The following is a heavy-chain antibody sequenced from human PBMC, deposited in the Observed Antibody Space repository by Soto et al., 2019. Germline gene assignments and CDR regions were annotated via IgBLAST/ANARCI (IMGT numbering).Heavy chain of an antibody. CDR3: ARRDGYNRDGYNWFDP. Sequence: QLQLQESGPGLVKPSETLSLTCTVSGGSISSSSYYWGWIRQPPGKGLEWIGSIYYSGSTYYNPSLKSRVPISVDTSKNQFSLTLSSVTAADTAVYYCARRDGYNRDGYNWFDPWGQGTLVTVSS. CDR1: GGSISSSSYY. CDR2: IYYSGST. V-gene: IGHV4-39*01. J-gene: IGHJ5*02. D-gene: IGHD5-12*01.